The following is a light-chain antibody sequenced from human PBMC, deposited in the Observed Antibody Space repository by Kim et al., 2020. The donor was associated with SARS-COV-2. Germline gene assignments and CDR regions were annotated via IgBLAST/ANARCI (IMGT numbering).Light chain of an antibody. J-gene: IGKJ2*01. V-gene: IGKV3-20*01. CDR1: ESVPSSL. CDR3: QQSGSSPYT. CDR2: AAS. Sequence: EIVLTQSPGTLSLSPGDRATLSCRASESVPSSLLGWLQQKPGQPPRLLIYAASRRATGIPDRFSRSGSETDFTLTISRLEPEDFAVYYCQQSGSSPYTFGQGTKLEIK.